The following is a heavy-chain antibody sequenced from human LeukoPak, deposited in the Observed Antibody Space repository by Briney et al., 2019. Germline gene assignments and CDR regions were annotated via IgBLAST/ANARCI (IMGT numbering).Heavy chain of an antibody. V-gene: IGHV3-33*01. D-gene: IGHD2-2*01. CDR1: GFTFSSYG. Sequence: GGSLRLSCAASGFTFSSYGMHWVRQAPGKGLEWVAVIWYDGSNKYYADSVKGRFTISRDYSKNTLYLQMNSLRAEDTAVYYCARDPRYCSSTSCPDDYYFDYWGQGTLVTVSS. J-gene: IGHJ4*02. CDR3: ARDPRYCSSTSCPDDYYFDY. CDR2: IWYDGSNK.